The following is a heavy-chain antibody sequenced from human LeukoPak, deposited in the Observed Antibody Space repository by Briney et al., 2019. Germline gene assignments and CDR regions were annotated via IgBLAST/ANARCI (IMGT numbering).Heavy chain of an antibody. CDR2: ITGYNDNT. Sequence: ASVKVSCKASGYTFTNYGVTWVRQAPGQGLEWMGWITGYNDNTNYAQNLQGRVTMTADTSTSTSYMELRSLRSDDTAVYYCARGGVTSAFMDVWGKGPRSPSPQ. V-gene: IGHV1-18*01. D-gene: IGHD4-11*01. J-gene: IGHJ6*04. CDR3: ARGGVTSAFMDV. CDR1: GYTFTNYG.